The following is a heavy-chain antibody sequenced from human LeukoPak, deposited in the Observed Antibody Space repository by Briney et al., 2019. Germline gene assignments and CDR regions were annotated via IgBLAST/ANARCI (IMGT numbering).Heavy chain of an antibody. CDR2: IYSGGST. CDR1: GFTVSSNY. Sequence: GGSLRLSCAASGFTVSSNYMSWVRQAPGKGLEWDSVIYSGGSTYYADSVKGRFTISRDNSKNTLYLQMNSLRAEDTAVYYCARGLKQQLVRNYYYGMDVWGQGTTVTVSS. CDR3: ARGLKQQLVRNYYYGMDV. D-gene: IGHD6-13*01. V-gene: IGHV3-66*01. J-gene: IGHJ6*02.